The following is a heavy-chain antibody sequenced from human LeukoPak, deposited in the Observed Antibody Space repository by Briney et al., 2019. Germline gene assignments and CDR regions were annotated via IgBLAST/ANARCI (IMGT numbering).Heavy chain of an antibody. V-gene: IGHV4-38-2*02. J-gene: IGHJ4*02. CDR2: IYHSGTT. D-gene: IGHD2-21*02. CDR3: ARGRGGDSGNFDY. Sequence: PSETLSLTCSVSGYSISSGYYWGWIRQPPGKGLEWIGSIYHSGTTYYNPSLRSRVTISVDTSKNQFSLKLSSVTAADTAVYYCARGRGGDSGNFDYWGQGTLVTVSS. CDR1: GYSISSGYY.